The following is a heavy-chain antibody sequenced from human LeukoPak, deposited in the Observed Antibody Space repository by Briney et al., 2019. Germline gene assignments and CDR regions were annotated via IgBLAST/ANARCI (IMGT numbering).Heavy chain of an antibody. J-gene: IGHJ4*02. V-gene: IGHV1-18*01. CDR3: ARGGNYYDSSGYYYVSYFDY. D-gene: IGHD3-22*01. CDR1: GYTFTSYG. Sequence: ASVKVSCKASGYTFTSYGISWVRQAPGQGLECMVWISAYNGNTNYAQKLQGRVTMTTDTSTSTAYMELRSLRSDDTAVYYCARGGNYYDSSGYYYVSYFDYWGQGTLVTVSS. CDR2: ISAYNGNT.